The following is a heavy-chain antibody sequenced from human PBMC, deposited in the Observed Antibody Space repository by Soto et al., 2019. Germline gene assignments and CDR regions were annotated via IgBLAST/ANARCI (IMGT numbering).Heavy chain of an antibody. D-gene: IGHD3-3*01. CDR3: AKAYYVFRSGYHGNYYYYGVAV. CDR1: GFTFSSYA. V-gene: IGHV3-23*01. CDR2: ISGSGGSR. J-gene: IGHJ6*02. Sequence: GGSLRLSCVAFGFTFSSYAISWVRQAPGKGLEWVSAISGSGGSRYYADSVKGGFTISRDNSKNTLYLQMNSLRAEDTAVYYCAKAYYVFRSGYHGNYYYYGVAVWGQGTTVTVSS.